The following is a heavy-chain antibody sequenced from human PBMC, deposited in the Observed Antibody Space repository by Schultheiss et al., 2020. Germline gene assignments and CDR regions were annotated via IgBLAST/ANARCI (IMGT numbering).Heavy chain of an antibody. V-gene: IGHV3-33*06. CDR3: ANPLYDDSWTTFDY. CDR2: IWYDGSNK. D-gene: IGHD6-13*01. CDR1: GFTFSSYG. J-gene: IGHJ4*02. Sequence: GESLKISCAASGFTFSSYGMHWVRQAPGKGLEWVAVIWYDGSNKYYADSVKGRFTISRDNSKNMLFLQMNSLRAEDTAVYYCANPLYDDSWTTFDYWGQGTLVTVSS.